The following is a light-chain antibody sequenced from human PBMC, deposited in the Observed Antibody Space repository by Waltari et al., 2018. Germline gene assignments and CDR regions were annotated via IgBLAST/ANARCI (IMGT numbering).Light chain of an antibody. CDR1: GSNIGNNF. J-gene: IGLJ2*01. CDR2: DNN. V-gene: IGLV1-51*01. Sequence: QSVLTQPPSVSAAPGQKVTISCPGTGSNIGNNFVSWNQQIPGTAPKLLIYDNNKRPSGIPDRFSGSKSGTSATLGITGLQTGDEADYYCGTWDTDLSVVFGGGTKLTVL. CDR3: GTWDTDLSVV.